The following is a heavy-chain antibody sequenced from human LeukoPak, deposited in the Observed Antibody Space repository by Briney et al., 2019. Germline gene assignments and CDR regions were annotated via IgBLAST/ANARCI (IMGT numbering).Heavy chain of an antibody. CDR2: INPSGGST. J-gene: IGHJ4*02. V-gene: IGHV1-46*01. CDR1: GGTFSSYA. D-gene: IGHD3-10*01. CDR3: ASEIRGVMVY. Sequence: ASVKVSCKASGGTFSSYAISWVRQAPGQGLEWMGIINPSGGSTSYAQKFQGRVTMTRDTSTSTVYMELSSLRSEDTAVYYCASEIRGVMVYWGQGTLVTVSS.